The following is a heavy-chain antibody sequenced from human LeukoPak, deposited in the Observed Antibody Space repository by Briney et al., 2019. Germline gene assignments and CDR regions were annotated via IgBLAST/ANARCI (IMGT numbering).Heavy chain of an antibody. Sequence: GGSLRLSCAASGFTFSSYGMHWVRQAPGKGLEWVAVISYDGSNKYYADSVKGRFTISRDNSKNTLYLQMNSLRAEDTAVYYCASLYGGAPVAGNFDYWGQGTLVTVSS. CDR2: ISYDGSNK. V-gene: IGHV3-30*03. D-gene: IGHD1-26*01. CDR1: GFTFSSYG. CDR3: ASLYGGAPVAGNFDY. J-gene: IGHJ4*02.